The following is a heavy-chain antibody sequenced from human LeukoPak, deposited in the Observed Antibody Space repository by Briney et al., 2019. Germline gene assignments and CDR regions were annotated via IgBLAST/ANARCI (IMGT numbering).Heavy chain of an antibody. CDR1: GGSISSGSYF. J-gene: IGHJ5*02. Sequence: SQTLSLTCTVSGGSISSGSYFWTWIRQPAGKGLEWIGRISSSGNTNYNPSLRSRVTISVDTSENQFSLKLSSVTAADTAVYYCARGPAYASGGLNWFDPWGQGTLVTVSS. CDR3: ARGPAYASGGLNWFDP. D-gene: IGHD3-10*01. CDR2: ISSSGNT. V-gene: IGHV4-61*02.